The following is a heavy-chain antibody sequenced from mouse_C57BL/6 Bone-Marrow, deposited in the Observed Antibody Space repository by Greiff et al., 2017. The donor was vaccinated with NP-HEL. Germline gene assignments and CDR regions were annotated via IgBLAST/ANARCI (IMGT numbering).Heavy chain of an antibody. CDR3: TSWLYYGDY. CDR2: IDPETGGT. CDR1: GYTFTDYE. V-gene: IGHV1-15*01. Sequence: VQLQQSGAELVRPGASVTLSCKASGYTFTDYEMHWVKQTPVHGLEWIGAIDPETGGTAYNQKFKGKAILTADKSSSTAYMELRSLTSEDSAVYYCTSWLYYGDYWGQGTTLTVSS. J-gene: IGHJ2*01. D-gene: IGHD2-1*01.